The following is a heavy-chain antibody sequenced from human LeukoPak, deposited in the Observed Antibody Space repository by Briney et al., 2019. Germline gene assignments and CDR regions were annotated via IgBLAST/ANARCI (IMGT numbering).Heavy chain of an antibody. Sequence: GGSLRLSCAASGFTFSSYAMSWVRHAPGKGLEWVSAISGSGGSTYYADSVKGRFTISRDNSKNTLYLQMNSLRAEDTAVYYCAKDFPTYCSSTSCYSIDYWGQGTLVTVSS. CDR3: AKDFPTYCSSTSCYSIDY. V-gene: IGHV3-23*01. CDR1: GFTFSSYA. J-gene: IGHJ4*02. D-gene: IGHD2-2*01. CDR2: ISGSGGST.